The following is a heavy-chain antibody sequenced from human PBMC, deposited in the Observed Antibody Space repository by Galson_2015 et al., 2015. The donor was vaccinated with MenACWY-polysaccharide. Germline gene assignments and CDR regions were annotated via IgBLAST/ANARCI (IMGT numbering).Heavy chain of an antibody. Sequence: SLRLSCAASGFTFSSYSMNWVRQAPGKGLEWVSYISSSSSTIYYADSVKGRFTISRDNAKNSLYLQMNSLRDDDTAVYYCARGRRDTAVAATAAVLLDYWGQRILVTVSS. CDR1: GFTFSSYS. CDR2: ISSSSSTI. CDR3: ARGRRDTAVAATAAVLLDY. V-gene: IGHV3-48*02. J-gene: IGHJ4*02. D-gene: IGHD6-19*01.